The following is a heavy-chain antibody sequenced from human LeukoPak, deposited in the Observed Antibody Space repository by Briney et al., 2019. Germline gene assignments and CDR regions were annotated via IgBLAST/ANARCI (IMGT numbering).Heavy chain of an antibody. Sequence: GGSLRLSCTASGFAFSSYWMSWVRQAPGKGLEWVANIKQDGSEKDYVDSVKGRFTISRDNAKNSLHLQMNSLRAEDTALYYCARYCGGDCYGLDVWGQGTTVTVSS. CDR1: GFAFSSYW. J-gene: IGHJ6*02. CDR3: ARYCGGDCYGLDV. D-gene: IGHD2-21*01. V-gene: IGHV3-7*01. CDR2: IKQDGSEK.